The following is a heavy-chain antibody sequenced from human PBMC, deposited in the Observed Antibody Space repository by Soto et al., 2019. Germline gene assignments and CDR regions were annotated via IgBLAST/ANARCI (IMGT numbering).Heavy chain of an antibody. Sequence: HPGGSLRLSCSASGFIFSSYTMGWVRLTPGKRLEWVSSIFAGSGGSDYTDSVRGRFSISRDNPKNTLYLQMTSLRVEDTAVYYCAKDLLLCSGGSCYSGPHNYYYYYGMDVWGQGTTVTVSS. J-gene: IGHJ6*02. D-gene: IGHD2-15*01. CDR1: GFIFSSYT. V-gene: IGHV3-23*01. CDR2: IFAGSGGS. CDR3: AKDLLLCSGGSCYSGPHNYYYYYGMDV.